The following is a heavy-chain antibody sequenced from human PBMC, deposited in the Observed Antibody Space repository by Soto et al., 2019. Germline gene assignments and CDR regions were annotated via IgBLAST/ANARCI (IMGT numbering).Heavy chain of an antibody. V-gene: IGHV4-38-2*01. J-gene: IGHJ4*01. D-gene: IGHD6-19*01. CDR1: GYSVSSGSY. Sequence: SETLSLSCAVSGYSVSSGSYWVWIRQPPGKGPEWIASIYHGGTTFYNPSLKSRVTLSVDTSKNHYSLKLRSVTAADTAVYYCARVHVMVVAGSTFDYWGPGILVTVS. CDR2: IYHGGTT. CDR3: ARVHVMVVAGSTFDY.